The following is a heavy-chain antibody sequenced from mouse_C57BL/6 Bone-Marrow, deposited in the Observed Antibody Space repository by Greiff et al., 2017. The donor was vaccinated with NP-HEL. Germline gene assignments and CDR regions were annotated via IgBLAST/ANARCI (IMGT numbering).Heavy chain of an antibody. CDR3: ASYYYGSSSFDY. CDR1: GYTFTSYL. D-gene: IGHD1-1*01. Sequence: VQLQQPGAELVKPGASVKLSCKASGYTFTSYLMHWVKQRPGRGLEWIGRIDPNSGGTVYNEKFKSKATLTVDKPSSTAYMQLNSLKSEDSAVYYCASYYYGSSSFDYWGQGTTLTVSS. V-gene: IGHV1-72*01. J-gene: IGHJ2*01. CDR2: IDPNSGGT.